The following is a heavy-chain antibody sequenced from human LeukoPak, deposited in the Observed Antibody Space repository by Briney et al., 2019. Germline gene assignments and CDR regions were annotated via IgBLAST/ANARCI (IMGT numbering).Heavy chain of an antibody. CDR1: GGSIRRSSYY. D-gene: IGHD3-10*01. CDR3: ARHGRERTFDYFDY. J-gene: IGHJ4*02. CDR2: VYYSGTT. Sequence: SETLSLTCTVSGGSIRRSSYYWGWIRQPPGKGLEWIGNVYYSGTTYYNSSLKSRGTISVDTSKNQFSLKLSSVTAADTAIYYCARHGRERTFDYFDYWGQGTLVTVSS. V-gene: IGHV4-39*01.